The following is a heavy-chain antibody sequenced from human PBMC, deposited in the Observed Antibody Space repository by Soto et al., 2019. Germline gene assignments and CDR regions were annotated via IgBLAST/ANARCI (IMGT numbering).Heavy chain of an antibody. J-gene: IGHJ4*02. CDR1: GFTFRSSG. Sequence: GGSLRLSCAASGFTFRSSGMHWVRQAPGKGLEWVAFISFDGSETYYADSVKGRFTISRDNSKNTLYLQMDSLRVEDTAVYYCVTKIVVVMTRAFDYWGQGTLVTVSS. V-gene: IGHV3-30*03. CDR3: VTKIVVVMTRAFDY. CDR2: ISFDGSET. D-gene: IGHD3-22*01.